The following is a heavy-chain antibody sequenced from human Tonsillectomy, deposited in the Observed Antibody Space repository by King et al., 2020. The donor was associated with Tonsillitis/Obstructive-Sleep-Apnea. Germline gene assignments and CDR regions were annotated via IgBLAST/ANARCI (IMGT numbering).Heavy chain of an antibody. CDR1: GYTFTTYG. Sequence: QVQLVQSGAEVKKPGASVKVSCKASGYTFTTYGISWGRQAPGQGLEWMGGISAYNGDTNYAQKLQGRVTMTTETSTSTAYMEVRSLRSDDTAVYYCARDSRIHYYDTSGYYPFDYWGQGTLVTVSS. D-gene: IGHD3-22*01. V-gene: IGHV1-18*01. J-gene: IGHJ4*02. CDR3: ARDSRIHYYDTSGYYPFDY. CDR2: ISAYNGDT.